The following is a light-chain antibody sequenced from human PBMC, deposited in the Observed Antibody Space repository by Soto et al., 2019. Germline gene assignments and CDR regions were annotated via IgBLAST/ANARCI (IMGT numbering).Light chain of an antibody. CDR2: GAS. V-gene: IGKV3-20*01. J-gene: IGKJ5*01. CDR3: QHDGGAPLT. CDR1: QSVDNN. Sequence: VLTQYPGPLSLSPGERSTLSCMASQSVDNNVAWYQQKPGQAPRLLIYGASSRATGIPDRFSGSVSGTDFTLAISRLEPEDFAVYYCQHDGGAPLTFGQGTLLEIK.